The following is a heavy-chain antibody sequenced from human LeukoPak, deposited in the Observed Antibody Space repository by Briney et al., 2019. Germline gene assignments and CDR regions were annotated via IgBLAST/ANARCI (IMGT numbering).Heavy chain of an antibody. J-gene: IGHJ5*02. D-gene: IGHD6-13*01. CDR1: GYTFTGYY. CDR2: INPNSGGT. V-gene: IGHV1-2*06. Sequence: ASVKVSCKASGYTFTGYYMHWVRQAPGQGLEWMGRINPNSGGTNYAQKFQGRVTMTRDTSISTAYMELSRLRSDDTAVYYCARVGDRYSSSWHIDPWGQGTLVTVSS. CDR3: ARVGDRYSSSWHIDP.